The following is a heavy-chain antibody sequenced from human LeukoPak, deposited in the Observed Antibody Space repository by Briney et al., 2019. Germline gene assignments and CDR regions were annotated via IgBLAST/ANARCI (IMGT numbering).Heavy chain of an antibody. Sequence: SETLSLTCAVYGGSFSGYYWSWIRQPPGKGLEWIGEINHSGSTNYNPSLKSRVTISVDTSKNQFSLKLSSVTAADTAVYYCAREVGQYSSGWFSSEYYFDYWGQGTLVTVSS. V-gene: IGHV4-34*01. CDR1: GGSFSGYY. J-gene: IGHJ4*02. D-gene: IGHD6-19*01. CDR2: INHSGST. CDR3: AREVGQYSSGWFSSEYYFDY.